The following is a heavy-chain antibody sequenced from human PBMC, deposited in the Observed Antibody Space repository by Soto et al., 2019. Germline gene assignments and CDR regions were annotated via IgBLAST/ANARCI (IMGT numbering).Heavy chain of an antibody. V-gene: IGHV4-59*01. Sequence: SETLSLTCTVSGGSISSYYWSWIRQPPGKGLEWIGYIYYSGSTNYNPSLKSRVTISVDTSKNQFSLKLSSVTAADTAVYYCARTIVVVPAAIFWFDPWGQGTLVTVSS. CDR3: ARTIVVVPAAIFWFDP. CDR1: GGSISSYY. J-gene: IGHJ5*02. D-gene: IGHD2-2*01. CDR2: IYYSGST.